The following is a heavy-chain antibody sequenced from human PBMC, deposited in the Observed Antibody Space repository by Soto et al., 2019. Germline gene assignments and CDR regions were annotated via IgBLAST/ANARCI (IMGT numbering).Heavy chain of an antibody. D-gene: IGHD4-17*01. Sequence: GASVKVSCKASGGTFSSYAISWVRQAPGQGLEWMGGIIPIFGTANYAQKFQGRVTITADESTSTAYMELSSLRSEDTAVYYCAVDGDYYAENTPNYYYYGMDVWGQGTKVTVSS. V-gene: IGHV1-69*13. CDR1: GGTFSSYA. J-gene: IGHJ6*02. CDR3: AVDGDYYAENTPNYYYYGMDV. CDR2: IIPIFGTA.